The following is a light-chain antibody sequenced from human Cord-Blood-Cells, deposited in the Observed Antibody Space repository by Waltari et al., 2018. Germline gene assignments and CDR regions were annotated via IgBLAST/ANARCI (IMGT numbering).Light chain of an antibody. CDR3: QQYNNWPPAIT. V-gene: IGKV3-15*01. CDR1: QSVSSN. J-gene: IGKJ5*01. CDR2: GAS. Sequence: EIVLTQFPATLPVSPGVRATLSCRASQSVSSNLAWYQQKPGQAPRLLIYGASTRATGIPARFSGSGSGTEFTLTISSLQSEDFAVYYCQQYNNWPPAITFGQGTRLEIK.